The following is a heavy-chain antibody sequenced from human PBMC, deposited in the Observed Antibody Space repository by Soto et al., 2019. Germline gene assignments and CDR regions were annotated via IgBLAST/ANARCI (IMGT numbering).Heavy chain of an antibody. Sequence: LRLSCAASGFTFSSYAMSWVRQAPGKGLEWVSAISGSGGSTYYADSVKGRFTISRDNSKNTLYLQMNSLRAEDTAVYYCAKDRGASSRRGTFDYWGQGTLVTVSS. CDR1: GFTFSSYA. D-gene: IGHD2-2*01. V-gene: IGHV3-23*01. CDR2: ISGSGGST. CDR3: AKDRGASSRRGTFDY. J-gene: IGHJ4*02.